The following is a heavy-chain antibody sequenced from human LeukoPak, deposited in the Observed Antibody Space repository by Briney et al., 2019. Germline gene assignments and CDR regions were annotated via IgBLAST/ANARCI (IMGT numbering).Heavy chain of an antibody. CDR3: ARDKDYYGSGSYFSY. CDR2: ISSSGSTI. J-gene: IGHJ4*02. D-gene: IGHD3-10*01. V-gene: IGHV3-11*04. CDR1: GFSFSDYY. Sequence: GGSVRLFCAASGFSFSDYYMSWLRQAPGKGLEWVSYISSSGSTIYYADSVKGRFTISRDNAKNSLYLQMNSLRAEDTAVYYCARDKDYYGSGSYFSYWGQGTLVTVSS.